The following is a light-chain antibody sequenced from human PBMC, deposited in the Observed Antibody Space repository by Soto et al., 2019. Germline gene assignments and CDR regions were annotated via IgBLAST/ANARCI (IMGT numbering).Light chain of an antibody. CDR2: GAS. J-gene: IGKJ4*01. V-gene: IGKV3-20*01. CDR1: QSVSSSY. Sequence: EIVLTQSPGTLSLSPGERATLSCKASQSVSSSYLAWYQQKPGQAPRLLIYGASSRATGIPDRFSGSGSGTDFTLTLSRLELEDFAVYYCQQYDSSPLTFGGGTKVEIK. CDR3: QQYDSSPLT.